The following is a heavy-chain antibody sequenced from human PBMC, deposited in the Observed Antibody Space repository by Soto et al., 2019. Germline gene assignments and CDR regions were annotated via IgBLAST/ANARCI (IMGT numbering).Heavy chain of an antibody. D-gene: IGHD4-4*01. CDR1: GFTFDDYA. CDR2: ISWNSDNI. Sequence: GGSLRLSCAASGFTFDDYAMHWVRQAPGKGLEWVSGISWNSDNIVYADSVKGRFTISRDNAKNSLYLQMNSLRAEDTALYYCAKDLYSNYGDAFDIWGQGTMVTVSS. CDR3: AKDLYSNYGDAFDI. V-gene: IGHV3-9*01. J-gene: IGHJ3*02.